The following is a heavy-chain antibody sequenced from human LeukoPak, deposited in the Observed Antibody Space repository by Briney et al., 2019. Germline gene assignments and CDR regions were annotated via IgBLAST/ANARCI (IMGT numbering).Heavy chain of an antibody. V-gene: IGHV3-7*01. J-gene: IGHJ1*01. D-gene: IGHD1-14*01. Sequence: GGSLRLSCAASGFTVSSNYMSWVRQAPGKGLEWVANIKQDGSEKYYVDSVKGRFTISRDNAKNSLYLQMNSLRAEDTAVYYCARDLVAGPGSQYFQHWGQGTLVTVSS. CDR1: GFTVSSNY. CDR3: ARDLVAGPGSQYFQH. CDR2: IKQDGSEK.